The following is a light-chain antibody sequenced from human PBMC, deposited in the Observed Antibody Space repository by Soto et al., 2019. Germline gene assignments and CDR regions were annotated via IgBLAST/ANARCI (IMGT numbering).Light chain of an antibody. Sequence: DIQMTQSPSSVSASVGDRVTITCRASQGITNWLAWYQQKSGKAPKLLIYDASDLETGVPSRFSGSGSGTDFTFTINSLQPEDIATYYCQQYDNLPLTFGGGTKVEIK. V-gene: IGKV1-33*01. CDR1: QGITNW. J-gene: IGKJ4*01. CDR2: DAS. CDR3: QQYDNLPLT.